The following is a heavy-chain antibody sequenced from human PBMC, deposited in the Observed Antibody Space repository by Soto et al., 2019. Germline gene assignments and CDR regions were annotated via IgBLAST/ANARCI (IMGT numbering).Heavy chain of an antibody. D-gene: IGHD6-19*01. J-gene: IGHJ5*02. V-gene: IGHV4-61*01. Sequence: SETLSLTCTVSGGSVSSSSYYWSWIRQPPGKGLEWIGYIYYSGSTNYNPSLKSRVTISVDTSKNQFSLRAEDTAVYYCAKDSGWVTWFDPWGQGTLVTVSS. CDR1: GGSVSSSSYY. CDR2: IYYSGST. CDR3: AKDSGWVTWFDP.